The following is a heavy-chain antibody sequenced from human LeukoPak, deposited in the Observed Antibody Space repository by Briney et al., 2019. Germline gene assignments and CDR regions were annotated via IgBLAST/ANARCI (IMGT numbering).Heavy chain of an antibody. CDR3: ARDGGYYYDSSGFDY. CDR1: GYTFTSYA. J-gene: IGHJ4*02. D-gene: IGHD3-22*01. CDR2: INAGNGNT. V-gene: IGHV1-3*03. Sequence: GASVKVSCKASGYTFTSYAMNWVRQAPGQGLEWMGWINAGNGNTKYSQEFQGRVTITRDTSASTAYMELSSLRSEDMAVYYCARDGGYYYDSSGFDYWGQGTLVTVSS.